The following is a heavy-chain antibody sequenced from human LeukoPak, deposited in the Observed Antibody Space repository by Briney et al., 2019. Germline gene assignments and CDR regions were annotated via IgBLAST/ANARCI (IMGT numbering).Heavy chain of an antibody. D-gene: IGHD1-26*01. CDR2: ININSGGT. V-gene: IGHV1-2*02. CDR3: VSLGATTIYYYGMDV. Sequence: APVNVSCKASGYTFTTYYINWVRQAPGQGLEWMGWININSGGTNYAQKFQGRVTMTRDTAISTVYMELSRLSSDDTAVYYCVSLGATTIYYYGMDVWGQGTTVTVS. CDR1: GYTFTTYY. J-gene: IGHJ6*02.